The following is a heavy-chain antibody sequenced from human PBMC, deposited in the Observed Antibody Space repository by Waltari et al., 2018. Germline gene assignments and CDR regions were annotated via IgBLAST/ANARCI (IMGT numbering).Heavy chain of an antibody. CDR3: ARDDVDSSAFGGF. CDR1: GYIFSNYG. V-gene: IGHV1-18*01. Sequence: QLVQSGAEVKKPGASVKVSCKGSGYIFSNYGVTWVRQAPGQGLEWMGWSSGYNGDAKYEGKFGGRVTMTRDTSTSTAYMEIRGLRSDDTAVYFCARDDVDSSAFGGFWGQGTQVTVSS. D-gene: IGHD3-16*01. J-gene: IGHJ4*02. CDR2: SSGYNGDA.